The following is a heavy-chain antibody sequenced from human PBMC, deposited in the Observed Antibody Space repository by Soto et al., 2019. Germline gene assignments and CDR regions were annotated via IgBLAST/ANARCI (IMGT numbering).Heavy chain of an antibody. Sequence: QVQVVHSVTEVRKPGDSVKVSCKASGYSLTNHHMHWVRQAPGQGLEWMGIINPSLGRANYAKNFHGRVEMTWDTSTGTFYMELSSLRSNDTAVYSCASAPYSYTSFFLDYWGQGTLVTVSS. CDR2: INPSLGRA. J-gene: IGHJ4*02. CDR1: GYSLTNHH. CDR3: ASAPYSYTSFFLDY. V-gene: IGHV1-46*01. D-gene: IGHD2-21*01.